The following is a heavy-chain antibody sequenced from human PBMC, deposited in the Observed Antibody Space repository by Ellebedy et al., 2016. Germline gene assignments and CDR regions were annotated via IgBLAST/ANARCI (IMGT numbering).Heavy chain of an antibody. CDR1: GDSIISDCCN. CDR3: ARQQGIGKWYFDV. CDR2: IHYRGST. J-gene: IGHJ2*01. V-gene: IGHV4-39*01. Sequence: SETLSLTCNVSGDSIISDCCNWGWIRQAPGRGLEWIGSIHYRGSTYYNPSLKSRVTISADTSKNQFSLKVTFVTAAETAVYYCARQQGIGKWYFDVWGRGTLVTVSS. D-gene: IGHD3-10*01.